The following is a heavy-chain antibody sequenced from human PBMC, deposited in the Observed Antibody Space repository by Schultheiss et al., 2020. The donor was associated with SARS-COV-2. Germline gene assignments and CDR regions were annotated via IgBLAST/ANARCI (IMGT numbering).Heavy chain of an antibody. Sequence: GESLKISCAASGFTFSNFDMNWVRQAPGKGLEWVSSISSSTGYIFYADSVKGRFTISRDNSKNTLYLQMNSLRAEDTAVYYCARVTASGYSSSWPDYWGQGTLVTVSS. CDR2: ISSSTGYI. CDR1: GFTFSNFD. J-gene: IGHJ4*02. V-gene: IGHV3-21*01. CDR3: ARVTASGYSSSWPDY. D-gene: IGHD6-13*01.